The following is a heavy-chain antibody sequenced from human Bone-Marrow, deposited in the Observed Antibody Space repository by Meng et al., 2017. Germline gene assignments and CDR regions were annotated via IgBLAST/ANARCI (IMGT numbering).Heavy chain of an antibody. J-gene: IGHJ4*02. V-gene: IGHV4-34*01. CDR2: INHSGST. Sequence: QVQLQQWGAGLLKPSGTLSLACAGYGGCFSGYYWSWIRQPPGKGLEWIGEINHSGSTNYNPSLKSRVTLSVETSKNQFSLKLGSVTAADTAVYYCARGGVRGGIDYWGQGTLVTVSS. CDR1: GGCFSGYY. CDR3: ARGGVRGGIDY. D-gene: IGHD3-10*01.